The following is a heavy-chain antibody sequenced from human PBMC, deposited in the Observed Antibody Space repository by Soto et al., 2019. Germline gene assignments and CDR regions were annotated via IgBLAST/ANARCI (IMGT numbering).Heavy chain of an antibody. J-gene: IGHJ5*02. D-gene: IGHD3-3*01. Sequence: GASVKVSCKASGYTFTSYGISWVRQAPGQGLELMGWISAYNGNTNYAQKLQGRVTMTTDTSTSTAYMELRSLRSDDTAVYYCARRVVTIFGVVINWFDPWGQGTLVTVSS. CDR1: GYTFTSYG. CDR2: ISAYNGNT. V-gene: IGHV1-18*01. CDR3: ARRVVTIFGVVINWFDP.